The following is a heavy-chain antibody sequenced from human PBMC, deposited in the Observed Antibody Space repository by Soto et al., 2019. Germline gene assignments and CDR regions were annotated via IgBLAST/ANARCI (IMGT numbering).Heavy chain of an antibody. CDR2: ISVYNGNT. CDR3: VRAKIRSSHYYERHGFDL. Sequence: ASLKVYRKASGYTYTTYGISWVSKDTGQGLEWMGWISVYNGNTKYAKKFQGRVTMTTDTSTNTAYMDLRSLRSDDTAVYYCVRAKIRSSHYYERHGFDLWGQGTMVTVSS. CDR1: GYTYTTYG. V-gene: IGHV1-18*04. J-gene: IGHJ3*01. D-gene: IGHD3-22*01.